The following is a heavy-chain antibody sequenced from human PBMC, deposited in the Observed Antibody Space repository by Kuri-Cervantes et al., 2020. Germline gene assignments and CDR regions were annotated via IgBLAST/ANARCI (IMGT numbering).Heavy chain of an antibody. J-gene: IGHJ6*03. V-gene: IGHV1-69*13. CDR3: ARGNDFWSGYNYYHYYYMDF. CDR2: IIPIFGTA. CDR1: GYTFTSYG. D-gene: IGHD3-3*01. Sequence: SVKVSCKASGYTFTSYGISWVRQAPGQGLEWMGGIIPIFGTANYAQKFQGRVTITADESTSTAYMELSSLRSEDTAVYYCARGNDFWSGYNYYHYYYMDFWGQGTLVTVSS.